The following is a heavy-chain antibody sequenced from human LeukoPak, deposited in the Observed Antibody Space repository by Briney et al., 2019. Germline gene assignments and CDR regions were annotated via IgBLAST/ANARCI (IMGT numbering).Heavy chain of an antibody. V-gene: IGHV1-8*01. J-gene: IGHJ5*02. CDR2: MNPNSGNT. Sequence: ASVKVSCKASGYTFTSYDINWVRQATGQGREWMGWMNPNSGNTGYAQKFQGRVTMTRNTSISTAYMELSSLRSEDTAVYYCARALPYGTENWFDPWGQGTLVTVSS. D-gene: IGHD4-17*01. CDR3: ARALPYGTENWFDP. CDR1: GYTFTSYD.